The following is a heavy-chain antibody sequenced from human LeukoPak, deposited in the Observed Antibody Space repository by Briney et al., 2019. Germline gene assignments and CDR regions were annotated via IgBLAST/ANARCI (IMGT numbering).Heavy chain of an antibody. D-gene: IGHD6-19*01. CDR3: ARDQEQWLVDY. CDR1: GGTFSSYA. CDR2: IIPIFGTA. J-gene: IGHJ4*02. Sequence: VASVKVSCKASGGTFSSYAISWVRQAPGQGLEWMGGIIPIFGTANYAQKFQGRVTMTRDMSTSTVYMELSSLRSEDTAVYYCARDQEQWLVDYWGQGTLVTASS. V-gene: IGHV1-69*05.